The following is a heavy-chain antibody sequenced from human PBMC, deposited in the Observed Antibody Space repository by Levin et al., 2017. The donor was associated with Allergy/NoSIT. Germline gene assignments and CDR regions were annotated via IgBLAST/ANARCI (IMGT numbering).Heavy chain of an antibody. J-gene: IGHJ4*02. CDR1: GFSLSNARMG. V-gene: IGHV2-26*01. CDR2: IFSNDEK. Sequence: SGPTLVKPTETLTLTCTVSGFSLSNARMGVSWIRQPPGKALEWLAHIFSNDEKSYSTSLKSRLTISKDTSKSQVVLTMTNMDPVDTATYYCARLTYYYDSSGYHNLIDYWGQGTLVTVSS. D-gene: IGHD3-22*01. CDR3: ARLTYYYDSSGYHNLIDY.